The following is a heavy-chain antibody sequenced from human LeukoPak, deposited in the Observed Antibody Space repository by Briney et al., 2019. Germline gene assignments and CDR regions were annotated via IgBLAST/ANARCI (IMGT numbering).Heavy chain of an antibody. D-gene: IGHD1-26*01. CDR3: ARGKEELQDFDY. V-gene: IGHV4-34*01. CDR2: INHSGST. J-gene: IGHJ4*02. CDR1: GGSFSVYY. Sequence: SETLSPTCAVYGGSFSVYYWSWIRQPPGKGLEWIGEINHSGSTNYNPSLKSRVTISVDTAKDQFSLKLSAVTAADTAVYYCARGKEELQDFDYWGQGTLVTVSS.